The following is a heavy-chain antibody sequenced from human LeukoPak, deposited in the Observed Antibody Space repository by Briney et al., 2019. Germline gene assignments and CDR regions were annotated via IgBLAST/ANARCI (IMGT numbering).Heavy chain of an antibody. D-gene: IGHD3-10*01. CDR1: GDSMTNYH. Sequence: PSETLSLTCSVSGDSMTNYHWTWMRQPPGKELEWIGSISYSGTTNYNPSLNSRVTMSVDTSKKQFSLRLNSVTAADTAVYYCVRSGLVRGVSTWGQGTLVTVSS. CDR2: ISYSGTT. CDR3: VRSGLVRGVST. J-gene: IGHJ4*02. V-gene: IGHV4-59*01.